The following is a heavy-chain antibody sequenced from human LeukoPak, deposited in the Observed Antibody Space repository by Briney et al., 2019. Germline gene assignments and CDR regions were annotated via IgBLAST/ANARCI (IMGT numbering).Heavy chain of an antibody. D-gene: IGHD2-15*01. CDR3: ARGYCSGGSCYPSDY. V-gene: IGHV3-20*04. CDR1: GFTFSSYA. J-gene: IGHJ4*02. CDR2: INWNGGST. Sequence: GGSLRLSCAASGFTFSSYAMSWVRQAPGKGLEWVSGINWNGGSTGYADSVKGRFTISRDDAKNSLYLQMNSLRAEDTALYYCARGYCSGGSCYPSDYWGQGTLVTVSS.